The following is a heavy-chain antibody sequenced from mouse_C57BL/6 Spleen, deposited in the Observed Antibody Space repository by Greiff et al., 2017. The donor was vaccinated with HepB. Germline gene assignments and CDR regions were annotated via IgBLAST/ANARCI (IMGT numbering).Heavy chain of an antibody. CDR2: IDPENGDT. CDR3: TVSGFAY. V-gene: IGHV14-4*01. CDR1: GFNIKDDY. Sequence: EVMLVESGAELVRPGASVKLSCTASGFNIKDDYMHWVKQRPEQGLEWIGWIDPENGDTEYASKFQGKATITADTSSNTAYLQLSSLTSEDTAVYYCTVSGFAYWGQGTLVTVSA. J-gene: IGHJ3*01. D-gene: IGHD6-2*01.